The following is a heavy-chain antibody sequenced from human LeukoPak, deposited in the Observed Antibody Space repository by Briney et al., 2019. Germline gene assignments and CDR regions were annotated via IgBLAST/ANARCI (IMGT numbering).Heavy chain of an antibody. V-gene: IGHV4-59*08. D-gene: IGHD3-22*01. CDR1: GGSINSYY. CDR2: IPYSGST. CDR3: ARLQRDSTGYWYFDL. Sequence: PSETLSLTCTVSGGSINSYYWSWIRQPPGKGREWIGYIPYSGSTNYNPSLKSRVTISVDTSQNQFSLNLSSMTAADTAIYYCARLQRDSTGYWYFDLWGRGTLVTVSS. J-gene: IGHJ2*01.